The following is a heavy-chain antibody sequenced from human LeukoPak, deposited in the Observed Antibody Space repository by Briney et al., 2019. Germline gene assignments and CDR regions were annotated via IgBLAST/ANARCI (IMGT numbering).Heavy chain of an antibody. Sequence: GGSLRLSCAASGFTFSSYAMSWVRQAPGKGLEWVSSIGSSSSYIYYADSVKGRFTISRDNAKNSLYLQMNSLRAEDTAVYYCASPLSLLYSSSSFGYWGQGTLVTVSS. J-gene: IGHJ4*02. D-gene: IGHD6-6*01. CDR2: IGSSSSYI. V-gene: IGHV3-21*01. CDR3: ASPLSLLYSSSSFGY. CDR1: GFTFSSYA.